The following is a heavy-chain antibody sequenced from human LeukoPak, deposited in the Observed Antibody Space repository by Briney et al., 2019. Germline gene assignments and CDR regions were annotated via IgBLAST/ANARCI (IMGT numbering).Heavy chain of an antibody. J-gene: IGHJ4*02. CDR2: ISYDGSNK. CDR3: AKDRGGSPGDH. CDR1: GFTFSSYG. Sequence: GGSLRLSCAASGFTFSSYGMHWVRQAPGKGLEWVAVISYDGSNKYYADSVKGRFTISRDNSKNTLYLQMNSLRAEDTAVYYCAKDRGGSPGDHWGQGTLVTVSS. V-gene: IGHV3-30*18. D-gene: IGHD3-10*01.